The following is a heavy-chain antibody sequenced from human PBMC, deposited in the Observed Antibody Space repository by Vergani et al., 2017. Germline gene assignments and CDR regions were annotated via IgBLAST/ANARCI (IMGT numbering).Heavy chain of an antibody. V-gene: IGHV3-21*01. CDR3: ARPAEQWLSPLDY. J-gene: IGHJ4*02. CDR2: ISSSSIYI. D-gene: IGHD6-19*01. Sequence: EVQLVESGGGLVKPGGSLRLSCAASGFTFSSYSMNWVRQAPGKGLEWVSSISSSSIYIYYADSVKGRFTISRDNAKNSLYLQMNSLRAEDTAVYYCARPAEQWLSPLDYWGQGTLVTVSS. CDR1: GFTFSSYS.